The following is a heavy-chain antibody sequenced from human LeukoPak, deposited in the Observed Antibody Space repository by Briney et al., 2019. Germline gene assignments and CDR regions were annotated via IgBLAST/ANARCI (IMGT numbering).Heavy chain of an antibody. V-gene: IGHV3-20*04. CDR1: GFTFDEYG. CDR2: INWNWGST. CDR3: ARGHIDYAFDC. D-gene: IGHD4-17*01. Sequence: GGSLRLSCAASGFTFDEYGMSWVRQAPGKGLEWVSGINWNWGSTGYADSVKGRSTISRDNAKKSPDLQMNSLRAEDTALYYCARGHIDYAFDCWGQGTLVTVSS. J-gene: IGHJ4*02.